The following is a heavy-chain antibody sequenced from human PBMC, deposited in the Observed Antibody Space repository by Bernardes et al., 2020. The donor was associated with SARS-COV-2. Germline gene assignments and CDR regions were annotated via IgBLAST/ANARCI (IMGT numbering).Heavy chain of an antibody. J-gene: IGHJ5*02. CDR3: ARVKDTYGANQNNWFDP. CDR2: INTDNDKT. Sequence: ASVKVSCQASGYRFFDYGIHWVRQAPGKSLEWMGWINTDNDKTRYSQNFQDRVTFTRDTTAHTVFMELRTLRYEDTAVYYCARVKDTYGANQNNWFDPWGQGTLVTVSS. CDR1: GYRFFDYG. V-gene: IGHV1-3*04. D-gene: IGHD2-8*01.